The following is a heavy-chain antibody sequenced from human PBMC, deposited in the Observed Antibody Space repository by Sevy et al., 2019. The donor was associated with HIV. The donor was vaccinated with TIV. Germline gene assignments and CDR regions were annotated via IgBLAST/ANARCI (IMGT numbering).Heavy chain of an antibody. J-gene: IGHJ4*02. D-gene: IGHD6-13*01. Sequence: GGSLRLSCTASGFIFGEYAMTWVRQAPGKGLEWVAFLKSKPQGGTLDYAASVKGRFTISRDESKNSLYVQMNSLKAEDTAVYYCATHAGIAAAGRVFDYWGQGTLVTVSS. CDR1: GFIFGEYA. CDR2: LKSKPQGGTL. V-gene: IGHV3-49*04. CDR3: ATHAGIAAAGRVFDY.